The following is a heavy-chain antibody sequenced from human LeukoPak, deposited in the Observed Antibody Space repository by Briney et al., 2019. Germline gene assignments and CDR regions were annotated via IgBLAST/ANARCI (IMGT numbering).Heavy chain of an antibody. J-gene: IGHJ4*02. D-gene: IGHD1-7*01. V-gene: IGHV3-21*01. CDR3: ARELYNCNYAFAY. CDR1: GFTFSSYS. Sequence: GGSLRLSCAASGFTFSSYSMNWVRQAPGKGLEWVSSISSSSGYIYYADSVKGRFTISRDNAKNSLYLHLNSLRAEDTAVYYCARELYNCNYAFAYGGQGTLVTLPS. CDR2: ISSSSGYI.